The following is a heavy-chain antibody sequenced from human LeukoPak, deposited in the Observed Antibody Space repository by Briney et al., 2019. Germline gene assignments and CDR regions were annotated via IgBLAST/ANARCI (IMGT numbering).Heavy chain of an antibody. Sequence: SQTLSLTCTVSGGSISSGDYYWSWIRQPPGKGLEWIGYIYYSGSTYYNPSLKSRVTISVETSKNQFSLKLSSVTAADTDVYYCARNLGYCSSTSCYPANFDYWGQGTLVTVSS. D-gene: IGHD2-2*01. CDR3: ARNLGYCSSTSCYPANFDY. V-gene: IGHV4-30-4*01. CDR2: IYYSGST. J-gene: IGHJ4*02. CDR1: GGSISSGDYY.